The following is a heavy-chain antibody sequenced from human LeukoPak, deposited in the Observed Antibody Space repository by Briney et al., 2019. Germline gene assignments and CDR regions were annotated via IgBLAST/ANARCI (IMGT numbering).Heavy chain of an antibody. Sequence: GGSLRLSCATSGFTFSNAWMNRVRQAPGKGLEWVGRIRSNSDGGTIDYAAPVKGRFTLSRDDSKTTLYLQMNSLQTEDTAVYYCATDFYDSTWGQGTLVTVSS. J-gene: IGHJ5*02. CDR1: GFTFSNAW. D-gene: IGHD3-22*01. CDR3: ATDFYDST. V-gene: IGHV3-15*07. CDR2: IRSNSDGGTI.